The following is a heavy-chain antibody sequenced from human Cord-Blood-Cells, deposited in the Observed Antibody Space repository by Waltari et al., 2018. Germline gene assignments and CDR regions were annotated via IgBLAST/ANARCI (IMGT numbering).Heavy chain of an antibody. D-gene: IGHD3-3*01. CDR3: ARGHYDFWSGYYIGGYYYYYMDV. Sequence: QVQLQQWGAGLLKHSETLSLTCAVYGGSFSGYYWSWIRQPPGKGLEWIGEINHSGSTNYNPSLKSRVTISVDTSKNQFSLKLSSVTAADTAVYYCARGHYDFWSGYYIGGYYYYYMDVWGKGTTVTVSS. V-gene: IGHV4-34*01. CDR2: INHSGST. J-gene: IGHJ6*03. CDR1: GGSFSGYY.